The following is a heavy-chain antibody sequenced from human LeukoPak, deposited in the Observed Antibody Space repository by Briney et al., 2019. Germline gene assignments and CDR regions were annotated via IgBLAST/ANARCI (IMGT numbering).Heavy chain of an antibody. D-gene: IGHD1-26*01. CDR2: INHSGST. CDR3: ARGGVGATTYY. Sequence: SETLSLTCAVYGGSFSGYYWSWIRQPPGKGLEWIGEINHSGSTNYNPSLKSRVTISVDPSKNQFSLKLSSVTAADTAVYYCARGGVGATTYYWGQGTLVTVSS. J-gene: IGHJ4*02. V-gene: IGHV4-34*01. CDR1: GGSFSGYY.